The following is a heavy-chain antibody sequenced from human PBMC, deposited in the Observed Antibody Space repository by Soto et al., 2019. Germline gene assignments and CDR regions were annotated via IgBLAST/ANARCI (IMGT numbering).Heavy chain of an antibody. J-gene: IGHJ4*02. CDR1: GFTFSIYA. CDR3: AKDRDPYGDYRYFFDY. V-gene: IGHV3-23*01. Sequence: EVQLLESGGGLVQPGGSLRLSCAASGFTFSIYAMTWVRQAPGKGLEWVSAILGSGGSTYYADSVKGRFTISRDNSKNTLYLQMNSLRAEDTAVYYWAKDRDPYGDYRYFFDYWGQGTLVTVSS. D-gene: IGHD4-17*01. CDR2: ILGSGGST.